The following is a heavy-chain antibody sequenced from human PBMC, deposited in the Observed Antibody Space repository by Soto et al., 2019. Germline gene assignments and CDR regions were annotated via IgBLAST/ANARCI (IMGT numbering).Heavy chain of an antibody. CDR2: FYWDDDR. Sequence: SGHTLVNPTQTLTLTCTFSGFSLSTSGVGVGWVRQPPGKALEWLTLFYWDDDRRYNPSLRNRLTFTKDTSKNQVVLTMTNMDPVDTARYYCAQGSSIVGAPAFDYWGQGILVTVSS. CDR1: GFSLSTSGVG. CDR3: AQGSSIVGAPAFDY. V-gene: IGHV2-5*02. D-gene: IGHD1-26*01. J-gene: IGHJ4*02.